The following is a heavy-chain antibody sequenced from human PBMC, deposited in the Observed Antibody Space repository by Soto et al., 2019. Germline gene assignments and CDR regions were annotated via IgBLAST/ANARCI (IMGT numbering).Heavy chain of an antibody. V-gene: IGHV1-69*12. CDR2: IIPIFGTA. Sequence: QVQLVQSGAEVKKPGSSVKVSCKASGGTFSSYAIGWVRQAPGQGLEWMGGIIPIFGTANYAQKFQGRVTITADESTSTPYMELSSLRSEDTAVYYCARCTPERSTYYYGMEVWGQATTVTVSS. J-gene: IGHJ6*02. D-gene: IGHD1-1*01. CDR3: ARCTPERSTYYYGMEV. CDR1: GGTFSSYA.